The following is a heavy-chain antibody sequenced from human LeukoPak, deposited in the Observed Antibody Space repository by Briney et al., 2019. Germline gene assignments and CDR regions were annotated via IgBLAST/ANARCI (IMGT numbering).Heavy chain of an antibody. CDR3: VRDGIFDY. CDR2: IRSGSTYI. Sequence: GGSLRLSCAASGFMFSTYSMHWVRQAPGKGLEWVSSIRSGSTYINYADSVKGRFTISRDDAKNSLYLQMNSLRAEDTAVYYCVRDGIFDYWGQGTLVTVSS. CDR1: GFMFSTYS. V-gene: IGHV3-21*01. J-gene: IGHJ4*02.